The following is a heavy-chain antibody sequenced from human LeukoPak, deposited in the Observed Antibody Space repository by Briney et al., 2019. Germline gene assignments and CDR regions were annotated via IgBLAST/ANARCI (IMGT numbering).Heavy chain of an antibody. CDR2: ISGGSSTI. CDR3: AREGYARGHGDYYYYFGMDV. V-gene: IGHV3-48*03. D-gene: IGHD1-1*01. Sequence: QPGGSLRLSCTASGFTFSTYEMNWVRQAPGKGLEWVSDISGGSSTINYADSVQGRFTISRDNAKNSLYLQMNSLRDEDTAMYYCAREGYARGHGDYYYYFGMDVWGQGTTVTVSS. CDR1: GFTFSTYE. J-gene: IGHJ6*02.